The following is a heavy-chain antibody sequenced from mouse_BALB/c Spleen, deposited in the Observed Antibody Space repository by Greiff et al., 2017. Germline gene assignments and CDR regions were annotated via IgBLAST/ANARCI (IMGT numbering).Heavy chain of an antibody. Sequence: VKLMESGPGLVAPSQSLSITCTVSGFSLTSYGVHWVRQPPGKGLEWLGVIWAGGSTNYNSALMSRLSISKDNSKSQVFLKMNSLQTDDTAMYYCARDPYGNYWYFDVWGAGTTVTVSS. J-gene: IGHJ1*01. CDR3: ARDPYGNYWYFDV. CDR2: IWAGGST. V-gene: IGHV2-9*02. CDR1: GFSLTSYG. D-gene: IGHD2-1*01.